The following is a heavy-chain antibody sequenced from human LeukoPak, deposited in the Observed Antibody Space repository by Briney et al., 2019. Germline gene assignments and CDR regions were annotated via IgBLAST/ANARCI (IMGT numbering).Heavy chain of an antibody. CDR1: GGSFSGYY. CDR3: ARGVVFDP. D-gene: IGHD2-15*01. CDR2: INHSGST. J-gene: IGHJ5*02. V-gene: IGHV4-34*01. Sequence: SETLSLTCAVYGGSFSGYYWSWIRQPPGKGLEWIGEINHSGSTNYNPSLKSRVTISVDTSKNQFSLKLSPVTAADTAVYYCARGVVFDPWGQGTLVTVSS.